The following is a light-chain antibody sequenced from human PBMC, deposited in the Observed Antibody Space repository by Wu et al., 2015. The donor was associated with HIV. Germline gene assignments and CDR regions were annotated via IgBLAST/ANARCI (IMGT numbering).Light chain of an antibody. V-gene: IGKV3-15*01. J-gene: IGKJ5*01. CDR3: QQYYDWPPIT. CDR1: QSVRSQ. CDR2: GAS. Sequence: EIVMTQSPATLSVSPGERATLSCRASQSVRSQLAWYQQKPGQAPRLLIYGASTRATGVPARFSGGGFGTEFTLTISSMQSEDFALYYCQQYYDWPPITFGQGTRLEIK.